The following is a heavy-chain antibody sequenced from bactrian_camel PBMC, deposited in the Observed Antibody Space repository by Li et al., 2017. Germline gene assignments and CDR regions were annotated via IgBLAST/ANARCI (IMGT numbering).Heavy chain of an antibody. Sequence: HVQLVESGGGSAETGGSLRVSCRASGFRFTDYALGWYRQAPGNECELLSTIDLDSYTYVADSVKGRFSASRDNAQNTVYLQTNSLKPDDTAVYSCARVRGVVAVGFVDYWGQGTQVTVS. CDR3: ARVRGVVAVGFVDY. J-gene: IGHJ4*01. V-gene: IGHV3S60*01. CDR2: IDLDSYT. D-gene: IGHD6*01. CDR1: GFRFTDYA.